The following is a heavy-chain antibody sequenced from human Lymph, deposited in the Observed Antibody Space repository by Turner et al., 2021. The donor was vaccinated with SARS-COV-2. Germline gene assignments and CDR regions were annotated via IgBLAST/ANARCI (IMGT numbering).Heavy chain of an antibody. J-gene: IGHJ4*02. Sequence: QVQLQESGPGLVKPSQTLSLTCTVSGGSISSGDYYWSWIRQPPVKGLEWIGYIYYSGSTYYNPSLKSLVTISVDTSKNQFSLKLSSLTASDTAVYYCARVVVLRRAYFDYWGQGTLVTVSS. V-gene: IGHV4-30-4*01. D-gene: IGHD2-8*01. CDR1: GGSISSGDYY. CDR2: IYYSGST. CDR3: ARVVVLRRAYFDY.